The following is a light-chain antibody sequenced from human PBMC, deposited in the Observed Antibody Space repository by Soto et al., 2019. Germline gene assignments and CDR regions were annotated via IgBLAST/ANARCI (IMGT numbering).Light chain of an antibody. J-gene: IGKJ4*01. CDR1: ESVSSN. V-gene: IGKV3-15*01. Sequence: EIVMTQSPSTLSVSPGERATLSCRASESVSSNLAWYQQKPGQAPRLLIYGASTRATGIPARFSGSGSATEFTLTISSLQSEDFAVYYCQQCHKWPLTFGGGTKVEI. CDR3: QQCHKWPLT. CDR2: GAS.